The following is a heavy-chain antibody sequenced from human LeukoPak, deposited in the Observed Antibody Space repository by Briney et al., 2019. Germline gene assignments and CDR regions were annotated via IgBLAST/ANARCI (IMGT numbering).Heavy chain of an antibody. Sequence: MPSETLSLTCTVSGGSISSGGYYWSWIRQHPGKGLEWIGYIYYSGSTYYNPSLKSRVTISVDTSKNQFSLKLSSVTAADTAVYYCARDSSSWHEKLSWFDPWGQGTLVTVSS. CDR2: IYYSGST. CDR3: ARDSSSWHEKLSWFDP. D-gene: IGHD6-13*01. V-gene: IGHV4-31*03. J-gene: IGHJ5*02. CDR1: GGSISSGGYY.